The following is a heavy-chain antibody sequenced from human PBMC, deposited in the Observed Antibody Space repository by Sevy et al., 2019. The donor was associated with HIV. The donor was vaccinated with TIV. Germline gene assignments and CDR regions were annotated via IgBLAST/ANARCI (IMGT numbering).Heavy chain of an antibody. D-gene: IGHD3-10*01. J-gene: IGHJ5*02. CDR1: GFTFSSYA. CDR3: AKEGTTMVRGVIIKPDNWFDP. CDR2: ISGSGGST. Sequence: GGSLRLSCAASGFTFSSYAMSWVRQAPGKGLEWVSAISGSGGSTYYADSVKGRFTISRDNSKNTMYWQMNSLRAEDTAVYYCAKEGTTMVRGVIIKPDNWFDPWGQGTLVTVSS. V-gene: IGHV3-23*01.